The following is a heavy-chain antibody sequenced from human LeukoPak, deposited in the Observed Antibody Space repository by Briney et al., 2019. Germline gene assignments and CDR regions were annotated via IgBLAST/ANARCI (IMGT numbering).Heavy chain of an antibody. CDR3: ARDSSDILTGYYHF. V-gene: IGHV1-2*02. CDR1: GYSFNDYY. CDR2: INPNSGRT. Sequence: GASVKVSCKTSGYSFNDYYLHWVRQVPGQGLEWMGWINPNSGRTHYAPKFQGRVTLTTDTSITTAYMELSSLISGDTALYYCARDSSDILTGYYHFWGQGTLVTVSS. J-gene: IGHJ4*02. D-gene: IGHD3-9*01.